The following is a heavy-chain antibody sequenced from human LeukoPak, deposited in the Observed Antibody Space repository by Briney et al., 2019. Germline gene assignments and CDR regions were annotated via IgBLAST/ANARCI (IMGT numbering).Heavy chain of an antibody. J-gene: IGHJ5*02. CDR1: GGSISSSSYY. CDR2: IYYSGST. Sequence: SETLSLTCTVSGGSISSSSYYWGWIRQPPGKGLEWIGSIYYSGSTYYNPSLKSRVTISVDTSKNQFSLKLSPVTAADTAVYYCAGGSGYSYAHGGWFDPWGQGTLVTVSS. D-gene: IGHD5-18*01. CDR3: AGGSGYSYAHGGWFDP. V-gene: IGHV4-39*01.